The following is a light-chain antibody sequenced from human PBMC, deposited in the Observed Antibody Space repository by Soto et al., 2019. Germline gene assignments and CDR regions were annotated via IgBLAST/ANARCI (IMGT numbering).Light chain of an antibody. CDR2: GAF. J-gene: IGKJ5*01. Sequence: EIVMTQSPVTLSVSPGERATLSCRASQSVRSNLAWYQQKPGQSPSLLIYGAFTRATGIPARFSGTGSGTEFTLTIDNLEPEDFAIYYCQQRSNWPPITFGQGTRLEIK. CDR1: QSVRSN. CDR3: QQRSNWPPIT. V-gene: IGKV3-15*01.